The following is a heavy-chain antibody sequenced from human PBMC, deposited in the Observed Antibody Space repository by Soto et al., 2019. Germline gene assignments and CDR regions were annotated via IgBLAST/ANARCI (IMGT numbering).Heavy chain of an antibody. CDR1: GVTFSSYA. J-gene: IGHJ1*01. V-gene: IGHV1-69*12. CDR3: ARSHKVYLSVPILQH. CDR2: IIPIFGTA. Sequence: QVQLVQSGAEVKKPGSSVKVSCKASGVTFSSYAISWVRQAPGQWLEWMGGIIPIFGTANYAQKFQGRVTLTADESTSPAYMELSSLRSEDTAVYYCARSHKVYLSVPILQHWGQGTLVTVSS. D-gene: IGHD3-16*02.